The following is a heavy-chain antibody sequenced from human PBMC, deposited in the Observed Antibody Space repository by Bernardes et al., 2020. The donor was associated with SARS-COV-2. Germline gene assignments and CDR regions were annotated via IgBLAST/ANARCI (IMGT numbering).Heavy chain of an antibody. V-gene: IGHV3-33*01. CDR2: IWYDGSNK. CDR3: ARDRVTRTPNSSFGY. Sequence: GGSLRLSCAASGFTFSSYGMHWVRQAPGKGLEWVAVIWYDGSNKYYADSVKGRFTISRDNSKNTLYLQMNSLRAEDTAVYYCARDRVTRTPNSSFGYWGQGTLVTVSS. J-gene: IGHJ4*02. CDR1: GFTFSSYG. D-gene: IGHD4-4*01.